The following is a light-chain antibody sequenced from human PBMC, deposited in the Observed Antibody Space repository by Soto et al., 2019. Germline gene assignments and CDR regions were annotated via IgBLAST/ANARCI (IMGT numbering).Light chain of an antibody. CDR2: EVS. V-gene: IGKV2-30*02. CDR1: QSLIHSDGHTY. CDR3: MQGTHWPWT. J-gene: IGKJ1*01. Sequence: DVVMTQSPLSLPVTLGQPASISCRSSQSLIHSDGHTYLNWFQQRPGQSPRRLIYEVSDRDSGVPDRFSGSGSGTDFTLQISRVEAEDGGVYYCMQGTHWPWTFGQGTEVEIK.